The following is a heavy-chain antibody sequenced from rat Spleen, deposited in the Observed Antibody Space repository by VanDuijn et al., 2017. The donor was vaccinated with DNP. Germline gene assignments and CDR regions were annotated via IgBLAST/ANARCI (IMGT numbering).Heavy chain of an antibody. CDR1: GFTFNTYW. J-gene: IGHJ2*01. Sequence: EVQLVETGGGLVQPGRSLKLSCVASGFTFNTYWMFWVRQAPKKGLEWVATIIYDGSRTYCRDSVKGRFTISRDNAKSTLYLQMSSLRSEDTATYYCGRDQRYYSGDRYFDYWGQGVMVTVSS. CDR2: IIYDGSRT. CDR3: GRDQRYYSGDRYFDY. D-gene: IGHD1-1*01. V-gene: IGHV5-29*01.